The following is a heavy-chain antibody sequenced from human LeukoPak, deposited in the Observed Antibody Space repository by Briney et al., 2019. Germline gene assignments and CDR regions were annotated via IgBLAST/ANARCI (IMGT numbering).Heavy chain of an antibody. CDR2: ISSSSGYI. V-gene: IGHV3-21*01. CDR3: ARGVEGSASLYHFDY. D-gene: IGHD3-10*01. CDR1: GFTVSYYT. Sequence: SGGSLRLYCVASGFTVSYYTMDWVRQAQGKGLEWVSSISSSSGYIYYADSVKGRFTFSRDNTKNSLYLQMSSLRAEDTAVYYCARGVEGSASLYHFDYWGQGTLVTVSS. J-gene: IGHJ4*02.